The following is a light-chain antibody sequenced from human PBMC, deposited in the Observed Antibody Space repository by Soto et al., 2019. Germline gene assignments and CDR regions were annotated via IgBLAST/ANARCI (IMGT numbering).Light chain of an antibody. CDR2: WAS. J-gene: IGKJ1*01. V-gene: IGKV4-1*01. Sequence: DIVMTQSPESLAVSLGERATINCKSSQSVLYSSNNKNYLAWYQQKPGQPPKLLISWASTRESGVPDRFSGSGSGTDFTLTISSLQAEDVAVYYCQQYYSTPRTFGQGTKVEIK. CDR1: QSVLYSSNNKNY. CDR3: QQYYSTPRT.